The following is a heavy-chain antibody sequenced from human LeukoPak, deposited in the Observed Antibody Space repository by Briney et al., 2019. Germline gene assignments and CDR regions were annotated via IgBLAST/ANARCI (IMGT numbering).Heavy chain of an antibody. CDR3: ARDAVSTTTAGGIDY. V-gene: IGHV1-18*01. D-gene: IGHD1-1*01. CDR2: ISAYSGYT. Sequence: ASVKVSCKASGYTFTNYGISWVRQAPGQGLEWMGWISAYSGYTHYAQKIQGRVTVTREASKSTAYKELRSLTSYDTAVYYCARDAVSTTTAGGIDYWGQGTLVTVPS. CDR1: GYTFTNYG. J-gene: IGHJ4*02.